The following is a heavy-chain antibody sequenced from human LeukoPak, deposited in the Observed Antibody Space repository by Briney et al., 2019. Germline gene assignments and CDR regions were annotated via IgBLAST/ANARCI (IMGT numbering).Heavy chain of an antibody. CDR2: MNPNSGGT. CDR3: ARGRSTGYPYYFEY. D-gene: IGHD5-12*01. V-gene: IGHV1-8*03. J-gene: IGHJ4*02. Sequence: ASVKVSCKASGYTFTSYDINWVRQATGQGLEWMGWMNPNSGGTGYAQKSQGRVTITRNTSISTAYMELSGLRSEDTAVYYCARGRSTGYPYYFEYWGQGTLVTVSS. CDR1: GYTFTSYD.